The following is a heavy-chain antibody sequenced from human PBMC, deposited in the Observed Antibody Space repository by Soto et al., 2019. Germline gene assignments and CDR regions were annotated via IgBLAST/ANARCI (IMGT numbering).Heavy chain of an antibody. Sequence: GESLKISCKGSGYSFTSYWIGWVRQMPGKGLEWMGIIYPGDSDTRYSPSFQGQVTISADKSISTAYLQWSSLKASDSAMYYCARNSIPVVVAATDNYYYYGMDVWGQGTTVTVPS. D-gene: IGHD2-15*01. CDR3: ARNSIPVVVAATDNYYYYGMDV. CDR1: GYSFTSYW. V-gene: IGHV5-51*01. J-gene: IGHJ6*01. CDR2: IYPGDSDT.